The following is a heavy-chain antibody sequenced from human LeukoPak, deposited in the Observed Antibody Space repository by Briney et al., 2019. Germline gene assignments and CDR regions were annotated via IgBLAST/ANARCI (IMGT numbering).Heavy chain of an antibody. CDR1: GFRFSNYW. CDR3: ARDKTIHCYMGV. CDR2: IRSSSSYR. J-gene: IGHJ6*03. D-gene: IGHD1-7*01. V-gene: IGHV3-21*01. Sequence: GGSPRPHCAASGFRFSNYWMSWVRQAPGEGPEWVSSIRSSSSYRYYADSVMVRFTISRDNAKNSLYLQRNSLRAEDTAVYYCARDKTIHCYMGVWGKGTTVTVSS.